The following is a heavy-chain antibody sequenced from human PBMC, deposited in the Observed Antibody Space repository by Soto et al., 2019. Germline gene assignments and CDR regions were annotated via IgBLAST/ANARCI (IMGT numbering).Heavy chain of an antibody. J-gene: IGHJ4*02. Sequence: QVQLQESGPGLVKPSGTLSLTCAVSGGSISSSNWWSWVRQPPGKGLEWIGEIYHSGSTNYNPSLKSRVPISVDKSKNQFSLKLSSVTAADTAVYYCARDPRRKGSGWPGPFDYWGQGTLVTVSS. CDR1: GGSISSSNW. CDR2: IYHSGST. D-gene: IGHD6-19*01. CDR3: ARDPRRKGSGWPGPFDY. V-gene: IGHV4-4*02.